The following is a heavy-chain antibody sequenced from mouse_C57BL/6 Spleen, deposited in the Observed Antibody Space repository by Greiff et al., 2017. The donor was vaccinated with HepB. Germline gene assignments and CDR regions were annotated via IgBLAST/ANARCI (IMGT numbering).Heavy chain of an antibody. CDR2: INPSSGYT. CDR3: ARSNSNYEDYAMDY. Sequence: QVQLQQSGAELARPGASVKMSCKASGYTFTSYTMHWVKQRPGQGLEWIGYINPSSGYTKYNQKFKDKATLTADKSSSTAYMQLSSLTSEDSAVYYCARSNSNYEDYAMDYWGQGTSVTVSS. J-gene: IGHJ4*01. D-gene: IGHD2-5*01. V-gene: IGHV1-4*01. CDR1: GYTFTSYT.